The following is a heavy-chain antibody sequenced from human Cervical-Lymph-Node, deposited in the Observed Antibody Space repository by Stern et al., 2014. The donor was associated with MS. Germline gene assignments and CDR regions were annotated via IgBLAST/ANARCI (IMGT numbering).Heavy chain of an antibody. D-gene: IGHD5-18*01. J-gene: IGHJ4*02. CDR1: GYTFTGNY. V-gene: IGHV1-2*06. Sequence: VQLVESGAEVKKPGASVKVSCKAAGYTFTGNYIHWLRQAPGQGLEWMGRTSPNSGDSSYALKFQGRVTMTRDPSIGTAYMNLNRLGIDDTAVYYCARERGRAGPAMADYWGQGTLVTVSS. CDR2: TSPNSGDS. CDR3: ARERGRAGPAMADY.